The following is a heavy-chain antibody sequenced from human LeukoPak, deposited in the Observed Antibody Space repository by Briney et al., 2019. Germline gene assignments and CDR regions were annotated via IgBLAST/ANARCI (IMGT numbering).Heavy chain of an antibody. V-gene: IGHV3-23*01. J-gene: IGHJ4*02. Sequence: GESLRLYCAASGFTFSDYYMRWVRQAPGKGLEWVSIINERGGGTYYADSVKGRFIVSRDNSKNTLYLQMSSLRGEDTAVYYCAREKEVGFGETIGHWGQGTLVTVSS. D-gene: IGHD1-26*01. CDR2: INERGGGT. CDR3: AREKEVGFGETIGH. CDR1: GFTFSDYY.